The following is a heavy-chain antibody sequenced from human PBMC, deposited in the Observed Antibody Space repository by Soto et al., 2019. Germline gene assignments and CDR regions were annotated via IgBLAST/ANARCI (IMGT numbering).Heavy chain of an antibody. V-gene: IGHV4-31*03. J-gene: IGHJ4*02. CDR3: ARRATMVRGPYDY. D-gene: IGHD3-10*01. CDR1: GGSISSGGYY. CDR2: IYYSGNT. Sequence: SETLSLTCTVSGGSISSGGYYWSWIRQHPGKGLEWIGYIYYSGNTYYNPSLKSRVTISVDTSKNQFSLKLSSVTAADTAVYYCARRATMVRGPYDYWGQGTLVTVSS.